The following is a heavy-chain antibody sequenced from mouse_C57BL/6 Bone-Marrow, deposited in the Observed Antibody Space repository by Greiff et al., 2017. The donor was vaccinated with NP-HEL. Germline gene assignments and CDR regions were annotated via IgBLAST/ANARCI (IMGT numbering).Heavy chain of an antibody. CDR2: ISSGGSYT. CDR1: GFTFSSYG. J-gene: IGHJ3*01. Sequence: DVMLVESGGDLVKPGGSLKLSCAASGFTFSSYGMSWVRQTPDKRLEWVANISSGGSYTYYPDSVKGRFPISRDNAKNTLYLQMSSLKSEDTAMYYCARHDGYYPAWFAYWGQGTLVTVSA. V-gene: IGHV5-6*02. D-gene: IGHD2-3*01. CDR3: ARHDGYYPAWFAY.